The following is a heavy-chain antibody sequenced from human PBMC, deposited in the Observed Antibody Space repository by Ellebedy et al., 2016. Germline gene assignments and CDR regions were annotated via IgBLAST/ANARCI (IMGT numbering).Heavy chain of an antibody. CDR1: GFTFSDSP. CDR3: ISVTAVATLTREPDY. Sequence: GESLKISCAASGFTFSDSPIHWVRQASGKGLEWVGHIRSEADSYATRYGASVKGRFTISRDDSKNTAYLQMNSLKTEDTAVYYCISVTAVATLTREPDYWGQGTLVTASS. J-gene: IGHJ4*02. D-gene: IGHD6-13*01. V-gene: IGHV3-73*01. CDR2: IRSEADSYAT.